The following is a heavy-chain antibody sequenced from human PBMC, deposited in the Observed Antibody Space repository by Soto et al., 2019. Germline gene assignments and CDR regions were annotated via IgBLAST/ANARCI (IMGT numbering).Heavy chain of an antibody. CDR3: ARVARSGPYYYYGMDV. CDR2: IYYSGST. CDR1: GGSISSGGYY. J-gene: IGHJ6*02. D-gene: IGHD3-3*01. Sequence: NPSETLSLTCTVSGGSISSGGYYWSWIRQHPGKGLEWIGYIYYSGSTYYNPSLKSRVTISVDTSKNQFSLKLSSVTAADTAVYYCARVARSGPYYYYGMDVWRQGTTVTVSS. V-gene: IGHV4-31*03.